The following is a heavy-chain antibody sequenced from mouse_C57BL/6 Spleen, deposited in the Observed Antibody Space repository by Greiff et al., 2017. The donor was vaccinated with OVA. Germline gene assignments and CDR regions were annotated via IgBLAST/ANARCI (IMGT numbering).Heavy chain of an antibody. Sequence: VQLQQSGAELVRPGTSVKVSCKASGYAFTNYLIEWVKQRPGQGLEWIGVINPGSGGTNYNEKFKGKATLTADKSSSTAYMQLSSLTSEDSAVYFCARCYNNYDEDYFDYWGQGTTLTVSS. V-gene: IGHV1-54*01. J-gene: IGHJ2*01. CDR3: ARCYNNYDEDYFDY. CDR2: INPGSGGT. CDR1: GYAFTNYL. D-gene: IGHD2-5*01.